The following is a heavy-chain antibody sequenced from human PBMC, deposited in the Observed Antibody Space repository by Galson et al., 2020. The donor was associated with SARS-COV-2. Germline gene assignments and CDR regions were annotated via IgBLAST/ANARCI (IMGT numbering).Heavy chain of an antibody. D-gene: IGHD6-13*01. CDR1: GFTFSTYA. CDR3: ARLISWGAFDI. Sequence: GGSLRLSCGASGFTFSTYAIHWVSQAPGKGLEWMAFISYDGSNIEYADSVKGRFTISRDNSKNTLFLQMNSLRAEDTAVYYCARLISWGAFDIWGQGTLVTVSS. V-gene: IGHV3-30-3*01. J-gene: IGHJ3*02. CDR2: ISYDGSNI.